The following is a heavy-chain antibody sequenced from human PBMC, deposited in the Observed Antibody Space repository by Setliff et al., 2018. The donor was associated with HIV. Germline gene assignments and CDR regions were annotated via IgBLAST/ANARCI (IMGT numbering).Heavy chain of an antibody. V-gene: IGHV4-59*11. CDR2: IYYSGSA. CDR1: GGSIINHF. J-gene: IGHJ4*02. Sequence: SETLSLTCTVSGGSIINHFWSWIRLPPGKGLEWIGYIYYSGSADYNRSLKSRVTISVDTSNNQFFLELTSVTAADTGLYYCARSPGVDTNMAFDYWGQGILVTAPQ. CDR3: ARSPGVDTNMAFDY. D-gene: IGHD5-18*01.